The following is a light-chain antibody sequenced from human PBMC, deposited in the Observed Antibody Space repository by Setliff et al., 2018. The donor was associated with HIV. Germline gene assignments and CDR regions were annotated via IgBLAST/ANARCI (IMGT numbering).Light chain of an antibody. CDR2: DVN. Sequence: QSALAQPASVSGSPGQSLIISCTGTSSDVGVYDYVSWYQQHPGKAPKLMIFDVNNRPSGVSNRFSGSKSGNTASLTISGLQTEDEADYYCSSYTNSNTYVVGTGTKV. CDR1: SSDVGVYDY. V-gene: IGLV2-14*03. J-gene: IGLJ1*01. CDR3: SSYTNSNTYV.